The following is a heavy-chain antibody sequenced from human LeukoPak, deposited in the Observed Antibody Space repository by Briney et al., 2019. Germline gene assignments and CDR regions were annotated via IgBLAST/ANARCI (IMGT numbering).Heavy chain of an antibody. CDR1: GFTFSSYW. CDR2: IKQDGSEK. Sequence: PGGSLRLSCAASGFTFSSYWMSWVRQAPGKGLEWVANIKQDGSEKYYVDSVKGRFTISRDNAKNSLYLQMNSLRAEDTAVYYCARDRSYSSGWYGRDYYYYGMDVWGQGTTVTVSS. V-gene: IGHV3-7*01. J-gene: IGHJ6*02. D-gene: IGHD6-19*01. CDR3: ARDRSYSSGWYGRDYYYYGMDV.